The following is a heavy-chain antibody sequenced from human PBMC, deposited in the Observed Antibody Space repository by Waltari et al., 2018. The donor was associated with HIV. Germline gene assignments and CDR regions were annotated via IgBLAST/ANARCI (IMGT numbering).Heavy chain of an antibody. CDR1: GGSVGSSGFS. CDR2: IYYTGIT. J-gene: IGHJ3*01. CDR3: ARKRFCNGNGCSPSDAFDV. D-gene: IGHD2-15*01. V-gene: IGHV4-30-2*01. Sequence: QLRLQESGSGLLKPSQTLSLTCNVSGGSVGSSGFSWSWIRQTQGKGLEWIGYIYYTGITDYIQLLKSWVSTTVDRSKNQFSVGLSYVRAADTAVYYCARKRFCNGNGCSPSDAFDVWGQGRMVTVSS.